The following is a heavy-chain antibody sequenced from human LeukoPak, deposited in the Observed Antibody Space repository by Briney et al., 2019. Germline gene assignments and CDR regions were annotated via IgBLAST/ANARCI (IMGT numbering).Heavy chain of an antibody. CDR3: ARMHGGDSSSWPWSFDY. J-gene: IGHJ4*02. V-gene: IGHV3-7*01. CDR1: GFTFSSYW. Sequence: GGSLRLSCAASGFTFSSYWMSWVRQAPGKGLEWVANIKQDGSEKYYVDSVKGRFTISRDNAKNSLYLQMNSLRAEDTAVYYCARMHGGDSSSWPWSFDYWGQGTLVTVSS. CDR2: IKQDGSEK. D-gene: IGHD6-13*01.